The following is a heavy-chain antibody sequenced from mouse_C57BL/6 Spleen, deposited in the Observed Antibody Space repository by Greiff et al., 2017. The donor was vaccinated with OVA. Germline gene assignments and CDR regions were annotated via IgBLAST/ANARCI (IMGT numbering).Heavy chain of an antibody. CDR1: GYAFSSYW. Sequence: VQLQQSGAELVKPGASVKISCKASGYAFSSYWMNWVKQRPGKGLEWIGQIYPGDGETNYNGKFKGKATLTADKSSSTAYMQLSSLTSEDSAVYFCARGTGTRDPGFAYWGQGTLVTVSA. CDR2: IYPGDGET. V-gene: IGHV1-80*01. D-gene: IGHD4-1*01. J-gene: IGHJ3*01. CDR3: ARGTGTRDPGFAY.